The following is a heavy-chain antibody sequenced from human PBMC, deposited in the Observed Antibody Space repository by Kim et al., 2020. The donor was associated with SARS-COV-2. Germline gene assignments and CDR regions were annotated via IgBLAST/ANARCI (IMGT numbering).Heavy chain of an antibody. J-gene: IGHJ6*02. V-gene: IGHV4-34*01. D-gene: IGHD3-3*01. CDR1: VGSFSGYH. Sequence: SETLSLTCAVYVGSFSGYHWTWIRQSPGKGLEWIGEINHSGATNYNPSLESRVALSVDTSKNQFSLKVKSVTAADTAVYFCARGRAGVVPSPIMGLGPHYDYCARGVWGQGTTLSVSS. CDR2: INHSGAT. CDR3: ARGRAGVVPSPIMGLGPHYDYCARGV.